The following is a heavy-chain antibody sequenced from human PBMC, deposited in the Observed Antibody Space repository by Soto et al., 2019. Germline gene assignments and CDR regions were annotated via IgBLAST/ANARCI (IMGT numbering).Heavy chain of an antibody. CDR3: AHSREAAGGNWFDP. V-gene: IGHV2-5*02. D-gene: IGHD6-13*01. Sequence: QITLKESGPTLVKPTQTLTLTFTFSGFSLSTSGVGVGWISQPPGKALEWLALIYWDDDKRYSPSLKSRLTITKDTSKNQVVLTMTNMDPVDTATYYCAHSREAAGGNWFDPWGQGTLVTVSS. CDR2: IYWDDDK. J-gene: IGHJ5*02. CDR1: GFSLSTSGVG.